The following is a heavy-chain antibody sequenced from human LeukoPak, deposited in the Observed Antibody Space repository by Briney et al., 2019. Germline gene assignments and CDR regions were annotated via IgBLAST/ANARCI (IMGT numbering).Heavy chain of an antibody. CDR2: INPSGGST. V-gene: IGHV1-46*01. CDR3: ARDYGSSSGFLSGLYQYYMDV. D-gene: IGHD3-22*01. CDR1: GYTFTNYY. Sequence: ASVKVSFTASGYTFTNYYMHWVRQAPGQGLERMGVINPSGGSTSYAQKFQGRVTITRDTATSTVYMELSSLRSEDTAVYYCARDYGSSSGFLSGLYQYYMDVWGKGTTVTIS. J-gene: IGHJ6*03.